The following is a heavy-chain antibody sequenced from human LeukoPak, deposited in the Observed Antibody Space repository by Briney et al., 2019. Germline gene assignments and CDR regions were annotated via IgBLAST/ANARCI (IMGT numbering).Heavy chain of an antibody. V-gene: IGHV1-46*01. CDR3: ARVKYYDSSGYTN. J-gene: IGHJ4*02. CDR2: INPSGGST. D-gene: IGHD3-22*01. CDR1: GYTFTSYA. Sequence: GASVNVSCKASGYTFTSYAMNWVRQAPGQGLERMGIINPSGGSTSYAQKFQGRVTMTRDTSTSTVYMELSSLRSEDTAVYYCARVKYYDSSGYTNWGQGTLVTVSS.